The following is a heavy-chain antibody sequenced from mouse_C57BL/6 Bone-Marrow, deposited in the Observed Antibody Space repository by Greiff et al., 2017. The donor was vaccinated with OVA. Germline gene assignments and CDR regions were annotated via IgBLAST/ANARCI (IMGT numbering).Heavy chain of an antibody. Sequence: EVQLVASGGGLVQPGGSLKLSCAASGFTFSDYYMYWVRPTPEKRLEWVAYISNGGGSTYYPDTVTGRFPISRDNAKNTLYLQMSRLKSEDTAMYYGARHAGGFITTVVAFDDWGQGTTLTVSS. CDR2: ISNGGGST. CDR3: ARHAGGFITTVVAFDD. V-gene: IGHV5-12*01. J-gene: IGHJ2*01. D-gene: IGHD1-1*01. CDR1: GFTFSDYY.